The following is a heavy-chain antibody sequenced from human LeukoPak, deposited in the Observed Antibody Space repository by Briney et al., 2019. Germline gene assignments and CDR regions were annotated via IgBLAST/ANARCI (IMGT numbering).Heavy chain of an antibody. CDR3: ARAQSRYYYYMDV. CDR1: GGSISSSSYY. CDR2: IYYSGST. V-gene: IGHV4-39*01. J-gene: IGHJ6*03. Sequence: SETLSLTCTVSGGSISSSSYYWGWIRQPPGTGLEWIGSIYYSGSTYYNPSLKSRVTISVDTSKNQFSLELSSVTAADTAVYYCARAQSRYYYYMDVWGKGTTVTVSS.